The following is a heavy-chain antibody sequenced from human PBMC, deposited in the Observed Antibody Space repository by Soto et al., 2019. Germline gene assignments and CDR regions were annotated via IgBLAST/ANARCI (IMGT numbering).Heavy chain of an antibody. CDR1: GYNFNNYG. CDR3: VRRVVTTLDDAFDI. D-gene: IGHD2-21*02. J-gene: IGHJ3*02. V-gene: IGHV1-18*01. CDR2: ISGNNGNT. Sequence: QVQLVQSGPEVKKPGASATLSCKASGYNFNNYGISWVRQAPGQGLEWMGWISGNNGNTKYGQKFQGRVSLTTDSSTSTAYMEMRSLRSDDTADYYCVRRVVTTLDDAFDIWGPGTRVTVSS.